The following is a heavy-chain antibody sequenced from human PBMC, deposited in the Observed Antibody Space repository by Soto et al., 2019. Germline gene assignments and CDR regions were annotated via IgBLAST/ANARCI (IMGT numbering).Heavy chain of an antibody. J-gene: IGHJ5*02. CDR3: PRGLNYYDSGVSSCSAP. D-gene: IGHD3-22*01. CDR2: IYHTGTT. Sequence: SETLSLTCTVSGGSINSGGYSWTWIRQPPGKGLEWIGFIYHTGTTYYNPSLKSRVTISVDRSKNQFSLKLNSVTAADTAVYYCPRGLNYYDSGVSSCSAPGGRGPLVPVSS. CDR1: GGSINSGGYS. V-gene: IGHV4-30-2*01.